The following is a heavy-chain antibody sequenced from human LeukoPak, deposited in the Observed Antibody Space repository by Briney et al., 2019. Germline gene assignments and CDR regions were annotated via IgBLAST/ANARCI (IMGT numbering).Heavy chain of an antibody. D-gene: IGHD3-9*01. CDR2: IIPIFGTE. CDR3: ASGLDILTGYSKTNYYYYGMDV. Sequence: ASVKVSCKASGGTFSSYAISWVRQAPGQGLEWMGGIIPIFGTENYAQKFQGRVTITADESTSTAYMELSSLRSEDTAVYYCASGLDILTGYSKTNYYYYGMDVWGQGTTVTVSS. CDR1: GGTFSSYA. J-gene: IGHJ6*02. V-gene: IGHV1-69*13.